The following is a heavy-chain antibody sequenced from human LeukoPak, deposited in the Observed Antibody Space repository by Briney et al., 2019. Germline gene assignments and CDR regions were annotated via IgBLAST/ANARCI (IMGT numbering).Heavy chain of an antibody. CDR1: GFTVSSNY. CDR2: IYSGGST. V-gene: IGHV3-66*01. D-gene: IGHD6-19*01. Sequence: PGGSLRLSCAASGFTVSSNYMSWVRQAPGKGLEWVSVIYSGGSTYYADSVKGRFTISRDNSKNTLYLQMNSLRAEDTAVYYCVRNHGSGWPHYYYYYMDVWGKGTTVTISS. J-gene: IGHJ6*03. CDR3: VRNHGSGWPHYYYYYMDV.